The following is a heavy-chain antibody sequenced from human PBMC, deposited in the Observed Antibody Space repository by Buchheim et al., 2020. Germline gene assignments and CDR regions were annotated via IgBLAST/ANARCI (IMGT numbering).Heavy chain of an antibody. CDR1: GFTFSSYA. J-gene: IGHJ4*02. D-gene: IGHD3-9*01. Sequence: QVQLVESGGGVVQPGRSLRLSCAASGFTFSSYAMHWVRQAPGKGLEWVAVISYDGSNKYYADSVKGRFTISRDNSKNTLYLQMNSLRAEDTAVYYCARLPGYDIPFDYWGQGTL. CDR3: ARLPGYDIPFDY. V-gene: IGHV3-30-3*01. CDR2: ISYDGSNK.